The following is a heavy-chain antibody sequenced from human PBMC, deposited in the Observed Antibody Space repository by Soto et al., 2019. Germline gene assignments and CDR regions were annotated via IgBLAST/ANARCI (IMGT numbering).Heavy chain of an antibody. CDR3: ARGEGSSSIANWYFDL. V-gene: IGHV3-20*04. Sequence: EVQLVESEGGVVRPGGSLRLSCAASGFTFDDYGMSWVRQAPGKGLEWVSGINWNGGSTGYADSVKGRFTISRDNAKNSLYLQMNSLRAEDTALYYCARGEGSSSIANWYFDLWGRGTLVTVSS. CDR1: GFTFDDYG. D-gene: IGHD6-6*01. J-gene: IGHJ2*01. CDR2: INWNGGST.